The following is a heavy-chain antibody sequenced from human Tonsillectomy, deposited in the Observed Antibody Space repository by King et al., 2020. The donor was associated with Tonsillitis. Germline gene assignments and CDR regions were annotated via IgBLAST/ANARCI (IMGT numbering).Heavy chain of an antibody. J-gene: IGHJ6*02. CDR3: AKGGAYNGYGEAAMDV. V-gene: IGHV3-30*18. CDR1: VFTFSSYG. D-gene: IGHD5-12*01. Sequence: VQLVESGGGVVQPGRSLRLSCAASVFTFSSYGMHWVRQAPGKGLEWVAVISYDGSNKYYADSVKGRFTISRDNSKNKLYLQMNSLRAEDTSVYYCAKGGAYNGYGEAAMDVWGQGTTVTVSS. CDR2: ISYDGSNK.